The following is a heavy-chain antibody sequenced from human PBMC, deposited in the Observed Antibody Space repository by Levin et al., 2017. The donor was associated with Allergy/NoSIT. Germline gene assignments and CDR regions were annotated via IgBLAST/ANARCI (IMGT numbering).Heavy chain of an antibody. CDR1: GFTFSSYE. D-gene: IGHD4/OR15-4a*01. J-gene: IGHJ4*02. CDR2: ISSSGTTI. V-gene: IGHV3-48*03. CDR3: AREVLWCDY. Sequence: GGSLRLSCAASGFTFSSYEMNWVRQAPGKGLEWVSYISSSGTTIYYADSVKGRFTISRDNAKNSLYLQMNSLRAEDTAVYYCAREVLWCDYWGQGTLVTVSS.